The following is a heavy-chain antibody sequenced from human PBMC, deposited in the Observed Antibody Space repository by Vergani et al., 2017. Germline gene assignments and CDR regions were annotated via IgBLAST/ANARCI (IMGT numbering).Heavy chain of an antibody. CDR2: ISDGGETK. Sequence: QVQLQESGPGLVKPSETLSLTCTVSGGSISSYYWSWIRQPPGKGLEWLAHISDGGETKMYAESLKGRFTVSRDNTKNLLILQMKTLKVDDTATYYCGRKQSPASLMDKPIDIWGQGTLVTVSS. CDR1: GGSISSYY. D-gene: IGHD1/OR15-1a*01. J-gene: IGHJ5*02. CDR3: GRKQSPASLMDKPIDI. V-gene: IGHV3-11*01.